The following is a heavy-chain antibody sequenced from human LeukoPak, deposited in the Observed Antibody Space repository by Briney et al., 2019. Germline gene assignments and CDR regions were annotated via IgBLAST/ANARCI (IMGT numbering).Heavy chain of an antibody. D-gene: IGHD2-15*01. CDR3: AKDPGYCSGGSCYYFDY. CDR2: ISGSGGST. J-gene: IGHJ4*02. V-gene: IGHV3-23*01. CDR1: GFAFSSYA. Sequence: GGSLRLSCAASGFAFSSYAMSWVRQAPGKGLEWVSAISGSGGSTYYADSVKGRFTISRDNSKNTLYLQMNSLRAEDTAVYYCAKDPGYCSGGSCYYFDYWGQGTLVTVSS.